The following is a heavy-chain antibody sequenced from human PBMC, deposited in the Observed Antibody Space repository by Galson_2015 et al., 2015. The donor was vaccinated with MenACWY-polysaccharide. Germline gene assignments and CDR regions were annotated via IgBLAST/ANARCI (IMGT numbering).Heavy chain of an antibody. J-gene: IGHJ6*03. Sequence: SLRLSCAASGFTFSSCGMHWVRQAPGKGLEWVANIKLDGSEKYYVDSVKGRFTISRDNAKNSLYLQMNSLRAEDTAVYYCASAPQYCGSTTCYYYFYYMDVWGKGTTVTVSS. D-gene: IGHD2-2*01. V-gene: IGHV3-7*01. CDR1: GFTFSSCG. CDR2: IKLDGSEK. CDR3: ASAPQYCGSTTCYYYFYYMDV.